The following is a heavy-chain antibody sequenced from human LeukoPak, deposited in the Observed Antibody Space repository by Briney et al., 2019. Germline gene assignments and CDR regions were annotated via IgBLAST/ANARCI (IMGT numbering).Heavy chain of an antibody. D-gene: IGHD3-3*01. J-gene: IGHJ4*02. V-gene: IGHV3-33*01. CDR3: ARGGPEWPLAY. CDR1: GFSFKTYG. Sequence: PGRSLRLSCAASGFSFKTYGMLWVRQAPGTGLECVAVICYDGSNTYYADPVKGRFTISRDNSKNKLYLQMNSMRAEDTDVYYCARGGPEWPLAYWGQGTLVTVSS. CDR2: ICYDGSNT.